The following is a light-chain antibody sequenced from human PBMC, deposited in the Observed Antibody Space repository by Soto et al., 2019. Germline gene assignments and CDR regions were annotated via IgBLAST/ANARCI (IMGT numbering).Light chain of an antibody. V-gene: IGLV2-23*01. CDR3: CSYAGSSTVV. CDR2: EGS. J-gene: IGLJ2*01. Sequence: QSALTQPASVSGSPGQSITISCTGISSDVGSYNFVSWYQQHPGKAPKLMIYEGSKRPSGVSNRFSGSKSGNTASLTISGLQSEDEADYYCCSYAGSSTVVFGGGTKLTVL. CDR1: SSDVGSYNF.